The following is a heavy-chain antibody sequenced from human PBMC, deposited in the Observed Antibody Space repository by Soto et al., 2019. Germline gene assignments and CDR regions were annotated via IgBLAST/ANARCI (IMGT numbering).Heavy chain of an antibody. CDR2: MNPNSGNT. J-gene: IGHJ6*03. CDR3: ARGRLTTRWLHYYYYMDV. CDR1: GYTFTSYD. D-gene: IGHD4-17*01. V-gene: IGHV1-8*01. Sequence: ASVKVSCKASGYTFTSYDINWVRQATGQGLEWMGWMNPNSGNTGYAQKFQGRVTMTRNTSISTAYMELSSLRSEDTAVYYCARGRLTTRWLHYYYYMDVWGKGTTVTVSS.